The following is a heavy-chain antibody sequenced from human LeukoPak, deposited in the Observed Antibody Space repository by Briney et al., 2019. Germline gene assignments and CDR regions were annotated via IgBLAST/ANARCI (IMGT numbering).Heavy chain of an antibody. J-gene: IGHJ4*02. CDR1: YFTFDFYW. CDR3: GRLAHNAWYAIDF. D-gene: IGHD2-2*01. Sequence: PGGSLRLSCVASYFTFDFYWMTWVRQAPGKGLEWLANILPDGSQKYYVDSVKGRFTISRDNPKNSLYLQINNLRAEDTAVYYCGRLAHNAWYAIDFWGQGTLVTVSS. CDR2: ILPDGSQK. V-gene: IGHV3-7*01.